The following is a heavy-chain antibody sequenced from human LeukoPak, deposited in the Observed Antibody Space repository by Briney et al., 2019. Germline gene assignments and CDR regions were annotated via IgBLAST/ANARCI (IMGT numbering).Heavy chain of an antibody. D-gene: IGHD2-2*01. CDR1: GFTFSSYA. Sequence: PGGSLRLSCAASGFTFSSYAMTWVRQAPGKGLEWVSTIRATAGTTYYEDSVKARFTISRDNSKNTQWLQMNSLRVEDTAVYYCAKDKEYCSSTSCYEGFDYWGQGTLVTVSS. CDR3: AKDKEYCSSTSCYEGFDY. V-gene: IGHV3-23*01. J-gene: IGHJ4*02. CDR2: IRATAGTT.